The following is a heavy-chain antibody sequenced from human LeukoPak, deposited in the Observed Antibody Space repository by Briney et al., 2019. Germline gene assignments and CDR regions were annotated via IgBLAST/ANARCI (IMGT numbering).Heavy chain of an antibody. Sequence: GGSLRLSCAASGFTFSSYAMYWVRQAPGKGLEGVSGIFGSGGSTHYADSVKGRFTISRDNSKNTVYLQMNSLRAEDTAVYYCAKTTTGYSSGRFPGWPVDYWGQGTLVTVSS. CDR3: AKTTTGYSSGRFPGWPVDY. D-gene: IGHD6-19*01. V-gene: IGHV3-23*01. J-gene: IGHJ4*02. CDR2: IFGSGGST. CDR1: GFTFSSYA.